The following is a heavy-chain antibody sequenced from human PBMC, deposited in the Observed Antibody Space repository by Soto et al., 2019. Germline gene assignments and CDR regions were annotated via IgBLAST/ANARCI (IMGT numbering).Heavy chain of an antibody. Sequence: QVQLVQSGAEVKQPGSSVKVSCKASGGTFGSYAISWVRQAPGQGLEWMGGIIPIPGTANYAQKFQGRVTIAADDSTSTAYMELSSLRSEDTAVYYCARSQGSSTSLEIYYYYYYGMDVWGQGTTVTVSS. J-gene: IGHJ6*02. CDR3: ARSQGSSTSLEIYYYYYYGMDV. D-gene: IGHD2-2*01. V-gene: IGHV1-69*01. CDR2: IIPIPGTA. CDR1: GGTFGSYA.